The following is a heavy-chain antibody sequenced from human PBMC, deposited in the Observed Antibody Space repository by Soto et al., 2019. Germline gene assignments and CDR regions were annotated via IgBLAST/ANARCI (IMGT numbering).Heavy chain of an antibody. CDR1: GFTLSDYS. D-gene: IGHD6-6*01. J-gene: IGHJ6*03. V-gene: IGHV3-48*01. Sequence: GGSLRLSCAASGFTLSDYSLNWVRQAPGKGLEWISYNSKNLITEFSAASMRGRFTISRDNAKNSLYLQMNSLRAGDTAVYYCARVNKGQLARYYYYYMDVWGKGTTVTVSS. CDR3: ARVNKGQLARYYYYYMDV. CDR2: NSKNLITE.